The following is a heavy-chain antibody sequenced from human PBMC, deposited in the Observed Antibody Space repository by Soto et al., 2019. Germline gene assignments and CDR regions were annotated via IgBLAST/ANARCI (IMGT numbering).Heavy chain of an antibody. V-gene: IGHV3-74*01. CDR3: ARGGTYYDFWSGYDYYYYYMDV. CDR2: INSDGSST. D-gene: IGHD3-3*01. J-gene: IGHJ6*03. CDR1: GFTFSSYW. Sequence: EVQLVESGGGLVQPGGSLRLSCAASGFTFSSYWMHWVRQAPGKGLVWVSRINSDGSSTSYADSVKGRFTISRDNAKNTLYLQMNSLRAEDTAVYYCARGGTYYDFWSGYDYYYYYMDVWGKGTTVTVSS.